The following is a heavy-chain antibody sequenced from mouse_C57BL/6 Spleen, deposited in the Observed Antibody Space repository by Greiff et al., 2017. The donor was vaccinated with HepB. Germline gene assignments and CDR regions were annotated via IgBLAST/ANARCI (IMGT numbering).Heavy chain of an antibody. CDR3: ARDYGNSYYAMDY. V-gene: IGHV1-52*01. D-gene: IGHD2-1*01. CDR1: GYTFTSYW. J-gene: IGHJ4*01. CDR2: IDPSDSET. Sequence: VQLQQPGAELVRPGSSVKLSCKASGYTFTSYWMHWVKQRPIQGLEWIGNIDPSDSETHYNQKFKDKATLTVDKSSSTAYMQLSSLTSEDSAVYYCARDYGNSYYAMDYWGQGTSVTVSS.